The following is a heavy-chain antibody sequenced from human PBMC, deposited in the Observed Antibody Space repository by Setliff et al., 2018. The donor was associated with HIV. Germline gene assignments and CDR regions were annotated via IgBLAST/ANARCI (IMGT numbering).Heavy chain of an antibody. CDR2: ISYDGSNN. V-gene: IGHV3-30*01. CDR1: GFTFSSYA. J-gene: IGHJ6*02. CDR3: ARSVIGYYYYGMEV. Sequence: PGGSLRLSCAASGFTFSSYAMHWVRQAPGKGLEWVAVISYDGSNNYYADSVKGRFTISRDNAKNTLYLQMNSRRAEDTAVYYCARSVIGYYYYGMEVWGQGTLVTVSS. D-gene: IGHD3-10*01.